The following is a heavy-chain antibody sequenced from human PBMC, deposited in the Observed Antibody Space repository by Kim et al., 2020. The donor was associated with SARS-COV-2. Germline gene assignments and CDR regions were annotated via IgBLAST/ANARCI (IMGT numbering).Heavy chain of an antibody. CDR3: ARDRRSYYFGY. CDR1: GFTFSAYG. Sequence: GGSLRLSCATSGFTFSAYGMHWVRQAPGKGLDWVAGIWIDGSDKQYADSVKGRFTISRDNSNNTLYLQMHSLTAEDTAVYYCARDRRSYYFGYWGLGALVTVSS. CDR2: IWIDGSDK. V-gene: IGHV3-33*01. D-gene: IGHD3-16*02. J-gene: IGHJ4*02.